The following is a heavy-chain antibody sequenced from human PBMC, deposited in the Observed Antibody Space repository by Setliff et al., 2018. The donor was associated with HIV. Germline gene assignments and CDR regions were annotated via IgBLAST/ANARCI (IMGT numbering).Heavy chain of an antibody. V-gene: IGHV4-34*01. Sequence: SETLSLTCAIYGGSFSNYYWTWIRQPPGKGLEWIGEINHSGSTNYNPSLKSRVPISVDTSKNQFSLKLSSVTAADTAVYYCARGGYSSSWYTYYGMDVWGQGTTVTVSS. CDR2: INHSGST. D-gene: IGHD6-13*01. CDR1: GGSFSNYY. J-gene: IGHJ6*02. CDR3: ARGGYSSSWYTYYGMDV.